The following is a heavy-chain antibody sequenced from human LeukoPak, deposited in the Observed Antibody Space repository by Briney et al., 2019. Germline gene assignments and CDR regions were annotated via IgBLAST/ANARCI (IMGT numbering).Heavy chain of an antibody. V-gene: IGHV1-46*01. CDR3: ARDLPLGIAAAGTLPDY. J-gene: IGHJ4*02. CDR2: INPSGGST. D-gene: IGHD6-13*01. Sequence: ASVKVSCKASGYTFTSYYVHWVRQAPGQGLEWMGIINPSGGSTSYAQKFQGRVTMTRDTSTSTVYMELSSPRSEDTAVYYCARDLPLGIAAAGTLPDYWGQGTLVTVSS. CDR1: GYTFTSYY.